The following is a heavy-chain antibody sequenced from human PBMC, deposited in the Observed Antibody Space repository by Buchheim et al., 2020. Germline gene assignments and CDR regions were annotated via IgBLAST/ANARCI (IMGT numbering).Heavy chain of an antibody. J-gene: IGHJ4*02. Sequence: QVQLVESGGGVVQPGRSLRLSCAASGFTFSSYGMHWVRQAPGKGLEWVAVISYDGSNKYYADSVKGRFTISRDNSKNTLYLQMNSLRAEDTAVYYCAKDAELEYSSSSRGFDYWGQGTL. D-gene: IGHD6-6*01. CDR3: AKDAELEYSSSSRGFDY. V-gene: IGHV3-30*18. CDR1: GFTFSSYG. CDR2: ISYDGSNK.